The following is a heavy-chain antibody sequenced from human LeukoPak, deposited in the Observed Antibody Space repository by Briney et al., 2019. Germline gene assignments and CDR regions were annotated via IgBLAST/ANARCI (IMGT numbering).Heavy chain of an antibody. CDR1: GFTFSNYG. Sequence: PGGSLRLSCAASGFTFSNYGMNWVRQAPGKGLEWVSYIGTTTSTIYYADSLKGRFTISRDNAKNSLYLQMNSLRDGDTAVYYCARHDYGGNSGDYWGQGTLVTVSS. CDR2: IGTTTSTI. D-gene: IGHD4-23*01. CDR3: ARHDYGGNSGDY. V-gene: IGHV3-48*02. J-gene: IGHJ4*02.